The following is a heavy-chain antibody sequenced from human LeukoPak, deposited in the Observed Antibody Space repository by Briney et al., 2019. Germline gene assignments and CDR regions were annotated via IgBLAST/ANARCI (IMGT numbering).Heavy chain of an antibody. V-gene: IGHV4-59*12. D-gene: IGHD2-2*01. CDR2: VYYSGSP. CDR3: ARMVPAGTHNY. Sequence: SETLSLTCTVSGGSISSFYWSWIRQPPGKGLEWIGYVYYSGSPNYNPSLKSRVTMSLDMAKNQFSLRLTSVTAADTAVYFCARMVPAGTHNYWGQGLLVTVSS. J-gene: IGHJ4*02. CDR1: GGSISSFY.